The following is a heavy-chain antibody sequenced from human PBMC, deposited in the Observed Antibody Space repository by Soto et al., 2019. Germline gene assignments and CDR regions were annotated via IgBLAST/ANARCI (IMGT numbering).Heavy chain of an antibody. CDR1: GYNFANYG. V-gene: IGHV1-18*01. CDR3: ARDAAYNDFGRGVMELYSYTMDV. D-gene: IGHD3-3*01. CDR2: ISAHNGDT. J-gene: IGHJ6*01. Sequence: QVQLVQSEAEVKKPGASLKVSCRASGYNFANYGISWVRQAPGQGLELMGWISAHNGDTKYAQKGQGRVPMTAHTSTSTAYIAMWSLRSDDTAVYYCARDAAYNDFGRGVMELYSYTMDVWGQGTTVTVAA.